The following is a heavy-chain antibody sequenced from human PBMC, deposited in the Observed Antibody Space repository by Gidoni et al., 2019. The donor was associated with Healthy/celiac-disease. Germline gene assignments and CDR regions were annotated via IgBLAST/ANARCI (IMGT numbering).Heavy chain of an antibody. D-gene: IGHD1-26*01. CDR3: ARAPVGAFDI. Sequence: EVQLVESGGGLVKPGGSLRLSCAASGLPFSSYSMNWVRQAPGKGLEWVSSISSSSSYIYYADSVKGRFTISRDNAKNSLYLQMNSLRAEDTAVYYCARAPVGAFDIWGQGTMVTVSS. V-gene: IGHV3-21*01. J-gene: IGHJ3*02. CDR2: ISSSSSYI. CDR1: GLPFSSYS.